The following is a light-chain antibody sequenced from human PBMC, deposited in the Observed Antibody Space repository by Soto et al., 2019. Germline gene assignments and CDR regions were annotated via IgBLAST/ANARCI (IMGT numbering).Light chain of an antibody. CDR3: CSYGGSSNPYG. CDR1: SSDVGSYIV. CDR2: EVH. J-gene: IGLJ1*01. Sequence: QSVLTQPASVSGSPGQSITISCTGTSSDVGSYIVVSWYQQHPGKAPKLMIFEVHRRPSGVSDRFSGSKSGNTASLTISGLQAEDEADYYCCSYGGSSNPYGFGSGTKVTVL. V-gene: IGLV2-23*02.